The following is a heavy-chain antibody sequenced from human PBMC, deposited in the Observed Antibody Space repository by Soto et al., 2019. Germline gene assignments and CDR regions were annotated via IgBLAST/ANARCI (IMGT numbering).Heavy chain of an antibody. J-gene: IGHJ4*02. CDR3: ARTNLRFLEWFHFDY. CDR2: IYYSGST. CDR1: GGSISSYY. D-gene: IGHD3-3*01. V-gene: IGHV4-59*01. Sequence: SETLSLTCTVSGGSISSYYWSWIRQPPGKGLEWIGYIYYSGSTNYNPSLKSRVTISVDTSKNQFSLKLSSVTAAYTAVYYCARTNLRFLEWFHFDYWGQGTLVTVSS.